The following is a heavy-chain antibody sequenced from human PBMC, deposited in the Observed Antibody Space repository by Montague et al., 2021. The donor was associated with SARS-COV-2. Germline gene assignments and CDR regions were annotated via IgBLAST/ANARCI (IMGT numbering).Heavy chain of an antibody. CDR3: ARDPPAVASGTWA. V-gene: IGHV3-53*01. D-gene: IGHD3-10*01. Sequence: SLRLSCAVSELTVGNNFMTWVRQAPGKGLEWVAVIYSRGVTNYADSVRGRFTISRDNSKNTVYLQMNSLRVEDTAVYYCARDPPAVASGTWAWGQGTLVTVSS. J-gene: IGHJ1*01. CDR1: ELTVGNNF. CDR2: IYSRGVT.